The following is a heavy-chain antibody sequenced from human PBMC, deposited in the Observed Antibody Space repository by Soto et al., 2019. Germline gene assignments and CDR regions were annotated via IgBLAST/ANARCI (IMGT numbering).Heavy chain of an antibody. CDR2: IYYTGNT. J-gene: IGHJ4*02. V-gene: IGHV4-30-4*01. D-gene: IGHD3-9*01. CDR1: GNSISSGDYY. CDR3: ARLTFYDILAGYFFDS. Sequence: QVQLQESGPRLVKPSQTLSLTCTVYGNSISSGDYYWAWLRPPQGKGLEFTGHIYYTGNTPYNPSLRGRASISVDPSKDSFSLNLSSVTAADSAVYFCARLTFYDILAGYFFDSWGQGALVTVSS.